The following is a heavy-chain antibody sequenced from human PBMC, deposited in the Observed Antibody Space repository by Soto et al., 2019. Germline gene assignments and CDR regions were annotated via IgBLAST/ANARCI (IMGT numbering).Heavy chain of an antibody. V-gene: IGHV1-18*01. J-gene: IGHJ6*02. CDR2: IRPYNG. Sequence: QVQLVQSGAEVKKPGASVKASCKASGYTFTSYDISWVRQAPGQGLEWMGWIRPYNGNQGRVTMTTDTSTSTAYMELRSLRSDDTAVYYCAREGGPSAGMDVWGQGTTVTVSS. CDR3: AREGGPSAGMDV. CDR1: GYTFTSYD.